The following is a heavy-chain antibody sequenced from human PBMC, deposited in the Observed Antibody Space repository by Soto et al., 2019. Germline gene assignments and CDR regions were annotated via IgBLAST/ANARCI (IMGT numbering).Heavy chain of an antibody. D-gene: IGHD1-26*01. Sequence: GGSLRLSCTVSGFTFIRSAMHWVRQAPGKGLDWVSVISGSGGSTYYADSVKGRFTISRDNSKNTLYLQMNSLRVEDTAVYYCAKDLGSNWYSYYTMDVWGQGTTVTVSS. CDR3: AKDLGSNWYSYYTMDV. CDR2: ISGSGGST. V-gene: IGHV3-23*01. J-gene: IGHJ6*02. CDR1: GFTFIRSA.